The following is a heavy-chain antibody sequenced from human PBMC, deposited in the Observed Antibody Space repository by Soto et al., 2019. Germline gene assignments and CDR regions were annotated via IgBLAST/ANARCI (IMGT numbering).Heavy chain of an antibody. CDR2: INHSGST. CDR1: GGSFSGYY. CDR3: AGGMTTVTYYYYYYYMDV. D-gene: IGHD4-17*01. Sequence: PSETLSLTCAVYGGSFSGYYWSWIRQPPGKGLEWIGEINHSGSTNYNPSLKSRVTISVDTSKNQFSLKLSSVTAADTAVYYCAGGMTTVTYYYYYYYMDVWGKGTTVTVSS. J-gene: IGHJ6*03. V-gene: IGHV4-34*01.